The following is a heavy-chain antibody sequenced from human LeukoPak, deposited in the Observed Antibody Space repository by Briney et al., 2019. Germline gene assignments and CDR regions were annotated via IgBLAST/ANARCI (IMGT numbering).Heavy chain of an antibody. V-gene: IGHV3-48*03. D-gene: IGHD3-3*01. CDR2: ISSSGSTI. CDR3: ARGEITMNY. J-gene: IGHJ4*02. Sequence: GGSLRLSCAASGFTFSSYEMNWVRQAPGKGLEWVSYISSSGSTIYYADSVKGRFTISRDNAKNLLYLQMNSLRAEDTAVYYCARGEITMNYWGQGTLVTVSS. CDR1: GFTFSSYE.